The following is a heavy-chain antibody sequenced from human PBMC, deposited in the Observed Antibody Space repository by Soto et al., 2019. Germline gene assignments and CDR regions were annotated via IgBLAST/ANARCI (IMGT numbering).Heavy chain of an antibody. Sequence: ASVKVCSKASGYPFTSYYMHWVRQAPGQGLEWMGIINPSGGSTSYAQKFHVRVTMTRDTSTSTVYMELSSLRSEDTAVYYCARSFSYYDSSGSVNWFDPWGQGTLVTVSS. V-gene: IGHV1-46*01. CDR3: ARSFSYYDSSGSVNWFDP. CDR2: INPSGGST. CDR1: GYPFTSYY. J-gene: IGHJ5*02. D-gene: IGHD3-22*01.